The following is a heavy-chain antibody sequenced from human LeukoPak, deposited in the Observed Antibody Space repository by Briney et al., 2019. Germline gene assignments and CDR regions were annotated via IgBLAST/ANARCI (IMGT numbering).Heavy chain of an antibody. V-gene: IGHV4-34*01. CDR2: VDQYGST. Sequence: PSDTLSLTCAVDAESVSGGYGGWIRQPPGEGRGWIGEVDQYGSTNNSPSLKSRVTISVDTSKNQLSLRRYSVTAADTAVYDCAGGLRKLPIFGYWGQGSLATVSS. D-gene: IGHD4-23*01. CDR3: AGGLRKLPIFGY. CDR1: AESVSGGY. J-gene: IGHJ4*02.